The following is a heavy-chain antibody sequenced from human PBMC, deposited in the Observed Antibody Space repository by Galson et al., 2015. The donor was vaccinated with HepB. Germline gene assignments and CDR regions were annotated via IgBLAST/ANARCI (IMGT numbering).Heavy chain of an antibody. CDR1: GFTFSSYG. J-gene: IGHJ6*02. D-gene: IGHD6-13*01. V-gene: IGHV3-30*03. CDR2: ISYDGSNK. CDR3: ARVPGIAAAGPYYYYYGMDV. Sequence: SLRLSCAASGFTFSSYGMHWVRQAPGKGLEWVAVISYDGSNKYYADSVKGRFTISRDNSKNTLYLQMNSLRAEDTAVYYCARVPGIAAAGPYYYYYGMDVWGQGTTVTVSS.